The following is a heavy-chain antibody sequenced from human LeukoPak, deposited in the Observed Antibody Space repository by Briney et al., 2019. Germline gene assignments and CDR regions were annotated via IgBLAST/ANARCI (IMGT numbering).Heavy chain of an antibody. CDR1: GYTFTGYY. CDR3: ETGGLVVVVAATPSTTPGLLHWLDP. D-gene: IGHD2-15*01. Sequence: ASVKVSCKTSGYTFTGYYMHWVREAPGQGLEWVGWINTNSGGTNSAQKYHCKVTMNRDTSIRTAYMELSSLISDDTVVYYCETGGLVVVVAATPSTTPGLLHWLDPWGQGTLVSVSS. CDR2: INTNSGGT. J-gene: IGHJ5*02. V-gene: IGHV1-2*02.